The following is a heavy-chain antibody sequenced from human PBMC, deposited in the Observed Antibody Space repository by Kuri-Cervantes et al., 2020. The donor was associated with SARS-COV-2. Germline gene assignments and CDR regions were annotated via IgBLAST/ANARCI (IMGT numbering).Heavy chain of an antibody. D-gene: IGHD4-17*01. Sequence: GGSLRLSCAAYGFTFSSYSMNWVRQAPGKGLEWVSYISSSSSTIYYADSVKGRFTISRDNAKNSLYLQMNSLRDEDTAVYYCARSRDGDYDPFDYWGQGTLVTVSS. CDR3: ARSRDGDYDPFDY. V-gene: IGHV3-48*02. J-gene: IGHJ4*02. CDR2: ISSSSSTI. CDR1: GFTFSSYS.